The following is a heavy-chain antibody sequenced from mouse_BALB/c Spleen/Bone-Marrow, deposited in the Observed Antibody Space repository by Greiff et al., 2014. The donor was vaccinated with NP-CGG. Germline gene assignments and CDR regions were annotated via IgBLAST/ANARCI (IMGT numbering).Heavy chain of an antibody. CDR2: IRIKANGYTT. CDR3: ARDRGLLRFDY. CDR1: GFTFTDYY. J-gene: IGHJ2*01. V-gene: IGHV7-3*02. D-gene: IGHD2-3*01. Sequence: EVMLVESGGGLVQPGGSLRLSCATSGFTFTDYYMSWVRQPPGRALEWLGFIRIKANGYTTEYSASVKGRFTISRDNSQSILYLQMNTLRAEDSATYYCARDRGLLRFDYWGQGTTLTVSS.